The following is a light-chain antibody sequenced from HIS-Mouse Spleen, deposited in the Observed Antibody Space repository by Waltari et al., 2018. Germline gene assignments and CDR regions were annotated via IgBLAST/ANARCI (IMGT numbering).Light chain of an antibody. CDR1: SSDVGGYNY. J-gene: IGLJ2*01. V-gene: IGLV2-14*03. CDR3: SSYTSSSFNVV. Sequence: QSALTQPASVSGSPGQSITISCTGTSSDVGGYNYVSWYQQPPGKAPKLMIYDVSNPPSGGSNRFAGSKSCNTASRTISGLQAEDEADYYCSSYTSSSFNVVFGGGTKLTVL. CDR2: DVS.